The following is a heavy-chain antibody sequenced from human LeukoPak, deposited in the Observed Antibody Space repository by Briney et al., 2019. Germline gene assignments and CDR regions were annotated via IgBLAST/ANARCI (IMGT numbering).Heavy chain of an antibody. V-gene: IGHV3-21*01. J-gene: IGHJ4*02. Sequence: GGSLRLSCAASGFTFSSYSMNWFRQAPGKGLEWVSSISSSSSYIYYADSVKGRFTISRDNAKNSLYLRMNSLRAEDTAVYYCARVNGSSSFFDYWGQGTLVTASS. D-gene: IGHD6-6*01. CDR2: ISSSSSYI. CDR1: GFTFSSYS. CDR3: ARVNGSSSFFDY.